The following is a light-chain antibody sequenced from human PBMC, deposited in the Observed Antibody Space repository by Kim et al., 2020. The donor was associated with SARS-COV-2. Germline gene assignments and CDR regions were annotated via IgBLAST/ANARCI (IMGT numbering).Light chain of an antibody. CDR1: QSISTW. J-gene: IGKJ3*01. Sequence: DIQMTQSPSTLSASVGDRVTISCRASQSISTWLAWYQQKPGKAPKLLIYKTSTLESGVPSRFSGSGSGTEFTLTISSLQPDDLATYYCKQYESYILTFGPGTKVDIK. CDR3: KQYESYILT. V-gene: IGKV1-5*03. CDR2: KTS.